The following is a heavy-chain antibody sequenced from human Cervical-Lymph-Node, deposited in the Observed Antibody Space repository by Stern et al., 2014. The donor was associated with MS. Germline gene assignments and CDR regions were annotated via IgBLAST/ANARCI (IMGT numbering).Heavy chain of an antibody. CDR2: LYTTVTA. D-gene: IGHD5-24*01. CDR3: AKAQARWLGNEYSSYYGMDV. Sequence: QLQLQESGPGLLKPSQTLSLTCTVSRGSTRGTHYWSWIRQPAGKGLEWICHLYTTVTATYNAARQSRVAISIGTSKKLISLRLNSVTVADTAVYFCAKAQARWLGNEYSSYYGMDVWGQGTTVTVSS. J-gene: IGHJ6*02. V-gene: IGHV4-61*02. CDR1: RGSTRGTHY.